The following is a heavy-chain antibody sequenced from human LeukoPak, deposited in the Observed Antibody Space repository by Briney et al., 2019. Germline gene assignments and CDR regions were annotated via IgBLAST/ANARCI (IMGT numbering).Heavy chain of an antibody. CDR1: GFTFSSYA. CDR2: ISGSGDST. D-gene: IGHD3-10*01. V-gene: IGHV3-23*01. Sequence: GGSLRLSCAASGFTFSSYAMSWVRQAPGKGLEWVSAISGSGDSTYYADSVKGRFTISRDNSKNTLYLQMNSLRAEDTAVYYCAKLGFFYLDYFDYWGQGTLVTVSS. J-gene: IGHJ4*02. CDR3: AKLGFFYLDYFDY.